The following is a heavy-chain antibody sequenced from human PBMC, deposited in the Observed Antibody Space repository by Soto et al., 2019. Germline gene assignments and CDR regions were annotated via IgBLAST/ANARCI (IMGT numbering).Heavy chain of an antibody. CDR3: TRGARVIDY. CDR2: IRSKAYGGTT. Sequence: EVQLVESGGGLVQPGRSLRLSCTASGFTFGDYAMSWFRQAPGKGLEWVGFIRSKAYGGTTEYAASVKGRFTISRDDSTSIAYLLMNSLKTEDTAVYYCTRGARVIDYWVQGTLVTVSS. V-gene: IGHV3-49*03. D-gene: IGHD6-13*01. CDR1: GFTFGDYA. J-gene: IGHJ4*01.